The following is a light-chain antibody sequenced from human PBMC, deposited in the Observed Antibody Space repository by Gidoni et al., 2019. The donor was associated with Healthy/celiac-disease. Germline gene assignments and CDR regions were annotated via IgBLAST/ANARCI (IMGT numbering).Light chain of an antibody. CDR1: QSISSW. Sequence: DIQMTQSPSTLSASVGARVTITCRASQSISSWLAWYQQKPGKAPKLLIYKASSLESGVPSRFSGSGSGTEFTLTISSLQPDDFATYYCQQYNSYSWTFGQGPKVEIK. J-gene: IGKJ1*01. CDR3: QQYNSYSWT. V-gene: IGKV1-5*03. CDR2: KAS.